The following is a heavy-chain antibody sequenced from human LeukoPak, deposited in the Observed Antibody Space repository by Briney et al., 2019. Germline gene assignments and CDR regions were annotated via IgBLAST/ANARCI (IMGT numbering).Heavy chain of an antibody. CDR1: GYTFTSYG. D-gene: IGHD3-9*01. Sequence: APVKPSCKASGYTFTSYGISWVRQSPGQGLEWMGWISAYNGNTNYAQKLQGRVTMTTDTSTSPAYMELRSLRSDDTAVYYCARRYYDILTGYLYYYSGMDVWGQGTPVTVSS. V-gene: IGHV1-18*01. J-gene: IGHJ6*01. CDR3: ARRYYDILTGYLYYYSGMDV. CDR2: ISAYNGNT.